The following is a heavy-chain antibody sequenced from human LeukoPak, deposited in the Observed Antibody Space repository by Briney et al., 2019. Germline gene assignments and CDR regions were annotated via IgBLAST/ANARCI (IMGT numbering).Heavy chain of an antibody. CDR2: ISSSSSTI. CDR3: ARDKGGDNAFDI. D-gene: IGHD2-21*02. V-gene: IGHV3-48*04. CDR1: GSTFSSYS. Sequence: GGPLSLSCAASGSTFSSYSMNWVRQPPGKGLEGVSYISSSSSTIYYADSVKGRVTISRDNDKNTLYLQMNSLRVEDTAVYYCARDKGGDNAFDIWGQGTMVTVSS. J-gene: IGHJ3*02.